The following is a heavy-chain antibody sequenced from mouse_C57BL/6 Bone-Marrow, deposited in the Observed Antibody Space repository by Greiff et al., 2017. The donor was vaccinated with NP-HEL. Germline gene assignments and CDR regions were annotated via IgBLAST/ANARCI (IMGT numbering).Heavy chain of an antibody. J-gene: IGHJ2*01. Sequence: VQLQQSGAELVRPGASVKLSCTASGFNIKDDYMHWVKQRPEQGLEWIGWIDPGNGDTEYASKFKGKATLTADTSSNTAYLQLSSLTSEATADYYGLYSADRRDDFAYGGRGNAITVTA. CDR3: LYSADRRDDFAY. V-gene: IGHV14-4*01. CDR1: GFNIKDDY. CDR2: IDPGNGDT. D-gene: IGHD2-13*01.